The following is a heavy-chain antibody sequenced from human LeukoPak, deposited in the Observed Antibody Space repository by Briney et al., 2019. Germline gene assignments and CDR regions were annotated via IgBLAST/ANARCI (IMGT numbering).Heavy chain of an antibody. Sequence: GGSLRLSCAASGFTFDDYGMSWVRQTPGRGLEWVSGINWNGGSTGYADSVKGRFTISRDNAKNSLHLQMNSLRAEDTALYHCARDGRYGSGSHFDYWGQGTLVIVSS. CDR2: INWNGGST. CDR1: GFTFDDYG. V-gene: IGHV3-20*01. CDR3: ARDGRYGSGSHFDY. J-gene: IGHJ4*02. D-gene: IGHD3-10*01.